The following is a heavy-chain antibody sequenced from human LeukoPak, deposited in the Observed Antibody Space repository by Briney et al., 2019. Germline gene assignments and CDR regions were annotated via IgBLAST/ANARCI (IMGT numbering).Heavy chain of an antibody. V-gene: IGHV1-69*04. CDR1: GGTFSSYA. J-gene: IGHJ5*02. CDR3: ARDFGYCSSTSCYTWFDP. CDR2: IIPIHGIA. Sequence: ASVKVSCKASGGTFSSYAISWVRQAPGQGLEWMGRIIPIHGIANYAQKFQGRVTMTRDTSTSTVYMELSSLRSEDTAVYYCARDFGYCSSTSCYTWFDPWGQGTLVTVSS. D-gene: IGHD2-2*02.